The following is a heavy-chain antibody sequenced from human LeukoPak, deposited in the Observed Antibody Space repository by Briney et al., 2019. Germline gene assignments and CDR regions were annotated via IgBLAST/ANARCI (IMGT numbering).Heavy chain of an antibody. Sequence: GGSLRLSFAASGFSFSSYSMNWVRQAPGKGLEWVSSISSSSRYIYYADSVKGRFTISRDNAKNSLYLQMNSLRAEDTAVYYCARGGRYYDSSGYRSRHDPLNWGQGTLVTVSS. CDR2: ISSSSRYI. CDR3: ARGGRYYDSSGYRSRHDPLN. V-gene: IGHV3-21*01. J-gene: IGHJ4*02. CDR1: GFSFSSYS. D-gene: IGHD3-22*01.